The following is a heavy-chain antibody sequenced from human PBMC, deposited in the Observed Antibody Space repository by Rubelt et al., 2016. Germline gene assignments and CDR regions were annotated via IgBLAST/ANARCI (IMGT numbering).Heavy chain of an antibody. CDR2: IDYSGST. V-gene: IGHV4-39*01. J-gene: IGHJ4*02. CDR3: ARHAFIVTTGSFWDY. Sequence: QLQLQESGPGLVQPLETLSLPCTISGDSISSNSFYWGWIRQPPGKGLEWIGSIDYSGSTYSNPSLRSRVTMSVDTSKNQFSLKLSSVTAADTAVYYCARHAFIVTTGSFWDYWGQGTLITVSS. D-gene: IGHD4-17*01. CDR1: GDSISSNSFY.